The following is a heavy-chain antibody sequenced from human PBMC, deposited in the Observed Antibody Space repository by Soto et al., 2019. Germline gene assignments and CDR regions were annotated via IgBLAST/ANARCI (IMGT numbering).Heavy chain of an antibody. V-gene: IGHV2-26*01. D-gene: IGHD6-25*01. CDR2: IFSNDEK. CDR1: GFSLSNARMG. CDR3: ARISASYSIAAVWFDP. J-gene: IGHJ5*02. Sequence: QVTLKESGPVLVKPTETLTLTCTVSGFSLSNARMGVSWIRQPPGNALEWLAHIFSNDEKSYSTSLKSRLTISKDTSKSQVVLTMTNMDPVDTATYYCARISASYSIAAVWFDPWGQGTLVTVSS.